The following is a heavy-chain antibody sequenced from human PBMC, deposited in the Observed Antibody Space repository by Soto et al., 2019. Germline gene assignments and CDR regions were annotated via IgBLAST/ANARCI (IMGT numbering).Heavy chain of an antibody. CDR2: IRSKGYGGTT. J-gene: IGHJ4*02. V-gene: IGHV3-49*03. D-gene: IGHD1-1*01. Sequence: GGSLRLSCTGSGFTFADYALDWFRQAPGKGLEWVGFIRSKGYGGTTEYAASVKGSFTISRDDPNSIAYLHMNSLKTEDTAVYYCTRGQLGPFDYWGQGTLVTVSS. CDR1: GFTFADYA. CDR3: TRGQLGPFDY.